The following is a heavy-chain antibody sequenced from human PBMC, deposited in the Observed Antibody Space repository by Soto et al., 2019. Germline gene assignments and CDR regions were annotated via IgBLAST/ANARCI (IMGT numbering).Heavy chain of an antibody. CDR1: GYTFTGYY. Sequence: ASVKVSCKASGYTFTGYYMHWVRQAPGQGLEWMGWINPNSGGTNYAQKFQGWVTMTRDTSISTAYMELSRLRSDDTAVYYCARDIVTQTGDTLYYYYYGMDVSGQGTTVTVSS. D-gene: IGHD5-18*01. J-gene: IGHJ6*01. V-gene: IGHV1-2*04. CDR3: ARDIVTQTGDTLYYYYYGMDV. CDR2: INPNSGGT.